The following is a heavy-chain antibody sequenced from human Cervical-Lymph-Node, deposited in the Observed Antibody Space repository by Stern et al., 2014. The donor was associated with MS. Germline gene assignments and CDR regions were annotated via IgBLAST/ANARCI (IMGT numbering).Heavy chain of an antibody. Sequence: VQLVESGAELNEPGASVKVSCKASGFSLTNYPMNWVRQAPGQGLEWMGWICTNTVSSAYAQGFTARFVFSLDTSVSTEYMHISCLKAEDTAVYYCARDFVDTAMITRSDYLDSWGQGTLVTVSS. CDR1: GFSLTNYP. CDR2: ICTNTVSS. D-gene: IGHD5-18*01. J-gene: IGHJ4*02. V-gene: IGHV7-4-1*02. CDR3: ARDFVDTAMITRSDYLDS.